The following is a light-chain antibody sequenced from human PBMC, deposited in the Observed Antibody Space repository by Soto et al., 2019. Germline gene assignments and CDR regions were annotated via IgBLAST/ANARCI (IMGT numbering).Light chain of an antibody. CDR3: QQSYNYLSIT. J-gene: IGKJ5*01. CDR1: ANINSH. V-gene: IGKV1-39*01. Sequence: DIQMTQSPSSLSASVGDIVTITCRASANINSHLNWYQQQPWKAPKLLIYGASSLQNGVPSRFRGGGSGTDFTLIITNLQPEDFATYYGQQSYNYLSITFGQGTRLEIK. CDR2: GAS.